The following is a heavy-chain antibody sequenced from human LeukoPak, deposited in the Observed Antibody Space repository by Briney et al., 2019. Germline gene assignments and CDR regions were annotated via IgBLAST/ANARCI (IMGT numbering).Heavy chain of an antibody. CDR1: RFSFSNYW. CDR3: ARDIVSGSGSLDY. J-gene: IGHJ4*02. CDR2: IKSDGSNP. D-gene: IGHD3-10*01. Sequence: GGSLRLSCAASRFSFSNYWMHWVRQAPGKGLVWVSRIKSDGSNPSYADSVKGRFTISRDNAENMLYLQMNTLGAEDTAVYYCARDIVSGSGSLDYWGQGTLVTVSS. V-gene: IGHV3-74*01.